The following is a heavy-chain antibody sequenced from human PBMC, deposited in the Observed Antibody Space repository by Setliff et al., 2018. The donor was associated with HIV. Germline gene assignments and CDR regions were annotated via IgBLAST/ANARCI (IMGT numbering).Heavy chain of an antibody. Sequence: ASVKVSCKGSGYTFTGYYIHWIRRAPGQGLEWMGRINPNSGGTDYAQKFLGRVTMTSDTSISTAYMELSSLRSDDTAVYYCARDPYYYDSSGYNFDYWGQGTLVTVSS. J-gene: IGHJ4*02. CDR1: GYTFTGYY. D-gene: IGHD3-22*01. V-gene: IGHV1-2*06. CDR3: ARDPYYYDSSGYNFDY. CDR2: INPNSGGT.